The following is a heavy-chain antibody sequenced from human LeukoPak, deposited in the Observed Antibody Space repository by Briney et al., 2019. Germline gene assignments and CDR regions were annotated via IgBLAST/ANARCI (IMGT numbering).Heavy chain of an antibody. CDR3: TRDEQWLVYFDC. CDR1: GGSISSSSYY. D-gene: IGHD6-19*01. J-gene: IGHJ4*02. V-gene: IGHV4-39*07. Sequence: SETLSLTCTVSGGSISSSSYYWGWIRQPPGKGLEWIGSIYYSGSTYYNPSLKSRVTISVDTSKNQFSLQLNSVTPEDTAVYYCTRDEQWLVYFDCWGQGTLVTVSS. CDR2: IYYSGST.